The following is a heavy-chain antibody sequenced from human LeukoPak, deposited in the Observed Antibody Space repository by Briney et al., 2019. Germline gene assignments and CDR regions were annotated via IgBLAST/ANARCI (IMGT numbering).Heavy chain of an antibody. CDR1: GFTFDDYG. V-gene: IGHV4-34*01. J-gene: IGHJ4*02. Sequence: PGGSLRLSCAASGFTFDDYGMSWVRQPPGKGLEWIGEINHSGSTNYNPSLKSRVTISVDTSKNQFSLKLSSVTAADTAVYYCAREKRTILLRPSDSSGYSRPFDYWGQGTLVAVSS. CDR3: AREKRTILLRPSDSSGYSRPFDY. D-gene: IGHD3-22*01. CDR2: INHSGST.